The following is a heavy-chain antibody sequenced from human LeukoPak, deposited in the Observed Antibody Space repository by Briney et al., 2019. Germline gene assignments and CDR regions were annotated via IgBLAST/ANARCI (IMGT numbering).Heavy chain of an antibody. J-gene: IGHJ4*02. CDR3: ARDGYSSGFDY. D-gene: IGHD6-25*01. CDR2: IYTSGST. Sequence: SETLSLTCTVSGDSVSIYYWSWIRQPAGKGLEWIGRIYTSGSTNYNPSLKSRVTMSVDTSKNQFSLKLSSVTAADTAVYYCARDGYSSGFDYWGQGTLVTVSS. V-gene: IGHV4-4*07. CDR1: GDSVSIYY.